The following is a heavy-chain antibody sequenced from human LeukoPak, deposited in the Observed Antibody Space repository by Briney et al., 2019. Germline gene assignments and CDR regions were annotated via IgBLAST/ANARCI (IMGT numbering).Heavy chain of an antibody. CDR3: AKDLGGSATTV. Sequence: GRSLRLSWSASGFTFEDHVMHWVRQAPGKGLEWVSSISWSGDRMGYADAVKGRFTISRDNAKNSLFLQMNSLRVEDTALYYCAKDLGGSATTVWGQGTLVTVSS. V-gene: IGHV3-9*01. D-gene: IGHD2-2*01. CDR2: ISWSGDRM. J-gene: IGHJ4*02. CDR1: GFTFEDHV.